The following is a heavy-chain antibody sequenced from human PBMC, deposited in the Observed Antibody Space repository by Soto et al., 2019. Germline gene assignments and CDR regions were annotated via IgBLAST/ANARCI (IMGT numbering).Heavy chain of an antibody. CDR2: FDPEDGET. D-gene: IGHD3-22*01. CDR1: GYTLTELS. Sequence: VASVKVSCKVSGYTLTELSMHWVRQAPGKGLEWMGGFDPEDGETIYAQKFQGRVTMTEDTSTDTAYMELRSLRSEDTAVYYCAVRPYYYDSSGPYYFDYWGQGTLGTVSS. V-gene: IGHV1-24*01. CDR3: AVRPYYYDSSGPYYFDY. J-gene: IGHJ4*02.